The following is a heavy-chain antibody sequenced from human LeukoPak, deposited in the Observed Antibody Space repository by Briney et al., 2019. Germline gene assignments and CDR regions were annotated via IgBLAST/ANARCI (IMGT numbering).Heavy chain of an antibody. D-gene: IGHD6-25*01. J-gene: IGHJ6*02. CDR3: ARVKSGYYYGMDV. V-gene: IGHV3-30-3*01. CDR1: GFTFSSYA. Sequence: GGSLRLSCAASGFTFSSYAMRWVRQAPGKGLEWVAVISYDGSNKYYADSVKGRFTISRDNSKNTLYLQMNSLRAEDTAVYYCARVKSGYYYGMDVWGQGTTVTVSS. CDR2: ISYDGSNK.